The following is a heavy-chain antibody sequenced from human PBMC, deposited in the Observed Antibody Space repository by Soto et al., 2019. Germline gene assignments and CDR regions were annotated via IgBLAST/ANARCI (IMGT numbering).Heavy chain of an antibody. CDR3: AAGGVGEWHYWEF. CDR2: INPSSGGT. CDR1: GYTFTGYY. Sequence: QVQLVQSGAEVKKPGASVKVSCKASGYTFTGYYMHWVRRAPGQGLEWMGWINPSSGGTNYAQKFQGRVTMTRDTSISTAYMELSRLRSDDTAVYYCAAGGVGEWHYWEFWGQGTLVTVSS. D-gene: IGHD3-10*01. J-gene: IGHJ4*02. V-gene: IGHV1-2*02.